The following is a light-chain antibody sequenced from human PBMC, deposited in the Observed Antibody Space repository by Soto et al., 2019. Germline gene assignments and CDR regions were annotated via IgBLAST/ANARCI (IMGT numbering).Light chain of an antibody. CDR1: QNVNNW. CDR3: QQDTTYWT. J-gene: IGKJ1*01. CDR2: DAS. V-gene: IGKV1-5*01. Sequence: DIQMTQFPSALAASVGDRVTITCRASQNVNNWLAWYQHKPGKAPQLLIYDASVLESGVPSRFSGSGSGTEFTLVHNGIQSADFATDYCQQDTTYWTFGPGTKVEVE.